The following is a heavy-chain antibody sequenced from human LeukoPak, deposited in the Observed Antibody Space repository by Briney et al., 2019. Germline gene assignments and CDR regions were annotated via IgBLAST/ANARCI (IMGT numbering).Heavy chain of an antibody. CDR1: GYIFTNYY. J-gene: IGHJ4*02. CDR2: TNPSGGST. Sequence: ASVKVSCKASGYIFTNYYMHWVRQAPGQGLEWMGITNPSGGSTSYAQKFQGRVTMTRDTSTSTVYMELSSLRSEDTAVYYCARAPVSGRVYFDYWGQGTLVTVSS. CDR3: ARAPVSGRVYFDY. V-gene: IGHV1-46*01. D-gene: IGHD3-16*01.